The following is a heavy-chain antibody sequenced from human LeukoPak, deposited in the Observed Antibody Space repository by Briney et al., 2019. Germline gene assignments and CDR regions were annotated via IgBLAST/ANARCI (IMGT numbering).Heavy chain of an antibody. Sequence: SETLSLTCSVSDDSITIYYWTWIRQPPGKGLEWIGYIDHTGTTNYNPSLNSRVTISRDTSKNHFSLQLSSVTAADTAVYFCARGRVSSSTWHSTYYYYFYMDVWGKGTTVTVSS. CDR2: IDHTGTT. V-gene: IGHV4-59*01. CDR3: ARGRVSSSTWHSTYYYYFYMDV. CDR1: DDSITIYY. J-gene: IGHJ6*03. D-gene: IGHD4-11*01.